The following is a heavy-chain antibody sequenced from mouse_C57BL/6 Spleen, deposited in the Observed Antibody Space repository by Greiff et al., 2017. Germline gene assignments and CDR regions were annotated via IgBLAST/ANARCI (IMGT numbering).Heavy chain of an antibody. D-gene: IGHD2-1*01. CDR3: ARNEEGENGNYGDYAMDY. CDR2: IWSGGST. CDR1: GFSLTSYG. V-gene: IGHV2-2*01. Sequence: QVQLKESGPGLVQPSQSLSITCTVSGFSLTSYGVHWVRQSPGKGLEWLGVIWSGGSTDYNAAFISRLSISKDNSKSQVFFKMNSLQADDTAIYYCARNEEGENGNYGDYAMDYWGQGTSVTVSS. J-gene: IGHJ4*01.